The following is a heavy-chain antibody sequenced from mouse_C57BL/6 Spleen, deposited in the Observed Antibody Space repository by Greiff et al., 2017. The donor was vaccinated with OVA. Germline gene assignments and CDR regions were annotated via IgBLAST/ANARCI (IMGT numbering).Heavy chain of an antibody. CDR2: IDPSDSNT. J-gene: IGHJ3*01. V-gene: IGHV1-69*01. CDR1: GYTFTSYC. Sequence: QVQLQQPGAELVMPGASVKLSCKASGYTFTSYCMHWVKQRPGQGLEWIGEIDPSDSNTNYNQQFKGKSTLTADKSSSTASLQLSSLTSEDSAVFYCARSDPKGWFAYGGQGTLVTVSA. CDR3: ARSDPKGWFAY.